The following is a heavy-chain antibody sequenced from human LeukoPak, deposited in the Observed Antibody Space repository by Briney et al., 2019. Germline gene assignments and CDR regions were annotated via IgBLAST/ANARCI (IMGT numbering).Heavy chain of an antibody. CDR2: IYPGDSDT. CDR3: ARAPPASYCSGGSCYFEYYYGMDV. J-gene: IGHJ6*02. Sequence: GETLKISCKGSGYSFTSYWIVWVRQMPGKGLEWMGIIYPGDSDTRYSPSFQGQVTISADKSISTAYLQWSSLKASDTAMYYCARAPPASYCSGGSCYFEYYYGMDVWGQGTTVTVSS. V-gene: IGHV5-51*01. CDR1: GYSFTSYW. D-gene: IGHD2-15*01.